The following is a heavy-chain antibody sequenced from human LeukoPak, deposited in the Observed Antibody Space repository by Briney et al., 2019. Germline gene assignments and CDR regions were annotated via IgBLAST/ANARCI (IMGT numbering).Heavy chain of an antibody. D-gene: IGHD3-10*01. CDR2: MNPNSGNT. Sequence: ASVKVSCKASGYTFTSYDINWVRQATGQGLEWMGGMNPNSGNTGYAQKFQGRVTMTRNTSISTAYMELSSLRSEDTAVYYCARGRITMVRGVTRDYFFDYWGQGTLVTVSS. J-gene: IGHJ4*02. CDR3: ARGRITMVRGVTRDYFFDY. CDR1: GYTFTSYD. V-gene: IGHV1-8*01.